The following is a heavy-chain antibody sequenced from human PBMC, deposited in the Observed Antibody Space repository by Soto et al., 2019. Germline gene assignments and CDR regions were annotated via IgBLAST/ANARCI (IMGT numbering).Heavy chain of an antibody. V-gene: IGHV3-30*18. D-gene: IGHD2-21*01. Sequence: GGSLRLSCAASGFTFSSYGMHWVRQAPGKGLEWVAVISYDGSNKYYADSVKGRFTISRDNSKNTLYLQMNSLRAEDTAVYYCAKGGPLAYCGGDCFVYWGQGTLVTVSS. J-gene: IGHJ4*02. CDR2: ISYDGSNK. CDR1: GFTFSSYG. CDR3: AKGGPLAYCGGDCFVY.